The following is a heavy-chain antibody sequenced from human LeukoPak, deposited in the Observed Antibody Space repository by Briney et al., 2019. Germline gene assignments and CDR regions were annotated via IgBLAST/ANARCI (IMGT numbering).Heavy chain of an antibody. V-gene: IGHV4-38-2*02. CDR2: IFHTGST. CDR1: GYSISDGNY. Sequence: PSETLSLTCTVSGYSISDGNYWGWIRQPPGKGLEWIGSIFHTGSTYDNPSLKSRVTTSVDTSKNQFSLKLTSVTGADTAVYYCAGERGEEYSSGWYKTNYFDNWGQGIRVTVSS. CDR3: AGERGEEYSSGWYKTNYFDN. J-gene: IGHJ4*02. D-gene: IGHD6-19*01.